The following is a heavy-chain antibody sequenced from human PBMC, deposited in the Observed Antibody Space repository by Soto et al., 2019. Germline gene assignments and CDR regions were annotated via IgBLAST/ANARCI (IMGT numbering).Heavy chain of an antibody. D-gene: IGHD6-19*01. V-gene: IGHV1-69*06. CDR3: ARAEIRAYSSGWRYYGMDV. J-gene: IGHJ6*02. Sequence: SVKVSCKASGYTFTGYYMHWVRQAPGQGLEWMGGIIPIFGTANYAQKFQGRVTITADKSTSTAYMELSSLRSEDTAVYYCARAEIRAYSSGWRYYGMDVWGQGTTVTVSS. CDR2: IIPIFGTA. CDR1: GYTFTGYY.